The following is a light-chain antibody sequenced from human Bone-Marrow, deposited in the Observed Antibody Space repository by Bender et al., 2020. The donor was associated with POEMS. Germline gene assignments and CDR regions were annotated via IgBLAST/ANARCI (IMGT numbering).Light chain of an antibody. CDR2: DVT. Sequence: QSALTQPRSVSGPPGQSVTISCTGTSSDVGGYNYVSWYQQHPGKAPKFMIYDVTKRPSGVPDRFSGSKSGNTASLTISGLQAEDEADYYCCSYAGSYTLVFGGGTKLTVL. J-gene: IGLJ3*02. CDR1: SSDVGGYNY. V-gene: IGLV2-11*01. CDR3: CSYAGSYTLV.